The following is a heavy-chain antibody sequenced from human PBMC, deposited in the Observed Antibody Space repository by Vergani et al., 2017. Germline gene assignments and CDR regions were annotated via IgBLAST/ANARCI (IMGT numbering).Heavy chain of an antibody. V-gene: IGHV3-33*01. J-gene: IGHJ4*02. Sequence: QVQPVESGGGVVQPGRSLRLSCAASGFTFSSYGMHWVRQAPGKGLEWVAVIWYDGSNKYYADSVKGRFTISRDNSKNTLYLQMNSLRAEDTAVYYCARAPSHSSSWFDYWGQGTLVTVSS. D-gene: IGHD6-13*01. CDR2: IWYDGSNK. CDR3: ARAPSHSSSWFDY. CDR1: GFTFSSYG.